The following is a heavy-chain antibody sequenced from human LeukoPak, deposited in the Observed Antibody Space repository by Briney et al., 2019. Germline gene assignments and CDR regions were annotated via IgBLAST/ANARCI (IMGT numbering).Heavy chain of an antibody. CDR1: GGSISSGSYY. J-gene: IGHJ4*02. CDR3: ARYSFITLY. V-gene: IGHV4-61*02. Sequence: SETLSLTCTVSGGSISSGSYYWSWIRQPAGKGLEWIGRIYTSGSTNYNPSLKSRVTISVDTSKNQFSLKLSSVTAADTAVYYCARYSFITLYWGQGTLVTVSS. D-gene: IGHD3-22*01. CDR2: IYTSGST.